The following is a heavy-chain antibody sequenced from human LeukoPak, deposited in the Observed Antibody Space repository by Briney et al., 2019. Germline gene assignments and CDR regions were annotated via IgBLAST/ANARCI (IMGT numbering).Heavy chain of an antibody. D-gene: IGHD6-13*01. Sequence: GGSPRLSCAAFGFTFSSYAMNWVRQGPGKGLEWVSTISSSGGDTYYADSVKGRFTISRDNSKNTLILQMNSLRAEDTAVYYCARLGAAADLDSFYGMDVWGHGTTVNVSS. CDR3: ARLGAAADLDSFYGMDV. J-gene: IGHJ6*02. V-gene: IGHV3-23*01. CDR2: ISSSGGDT. CDR1: GFTFSSYA.